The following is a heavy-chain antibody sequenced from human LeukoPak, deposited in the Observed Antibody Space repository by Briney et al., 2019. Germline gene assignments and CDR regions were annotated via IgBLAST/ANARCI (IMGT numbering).Heavy chain of an antibody. CDR3: AKGSMVGVLCCFDY. Sequence: RGSLRLSRAASGFTFSSYAMSSVRQAPGKGLEWVSAISGSGGSTYYADSVKGRFTISRDNSKNTLYLQMNSLRAEDTAVYYCAKGSMVGVLCCFDYWGQGTLVTVSS. D-gene: IGHD3-10*01. CDR2: ISGSGGST. CDR1: GFTFSSYA. J-gene: IGHJ4*02. V-gene: IGHV3-23*01.